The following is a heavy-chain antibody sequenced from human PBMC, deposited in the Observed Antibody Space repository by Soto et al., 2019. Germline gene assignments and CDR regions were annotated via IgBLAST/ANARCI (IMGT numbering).Heavy chain of an antibody. CDR3: ARHAEGYCSGGSCYPKVYYYYGMDV. Sequence: GGSLKIYCQGSGYSFTIYWIGWVRQMPGKGLEWMGIIYPGDSDTRYSPSFQGQVTISADKSISTAYLQWSSLKASDTAMYYCARHAEGYCSGGSCYPKVYYYYGMDVWGQGTTVTVSS. D-gene: IGHD2-15*01. J-gene: IGHJ6*02. CDR1: GYSFTIYW. V-gene: IGHV5-51*01. CDR2: IYPGDSDT.